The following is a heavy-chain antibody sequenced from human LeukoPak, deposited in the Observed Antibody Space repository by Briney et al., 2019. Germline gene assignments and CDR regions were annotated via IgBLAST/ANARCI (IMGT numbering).Heavy chain of an antibody. V-gene: IGHV1-46*01. CDR2: INPRGGST. J-gene: IGHJ4*02. D-gene: IGHD4-17*01. CDR3: ARDGGHYGDSDS. Sequence: GASVKVSCKASGYTFTNYHMYWVRQAPGQGLEWMGIINPRGGSTTYAQKIQGRVTMTSDTSTGTFYMQLSSLTSEDTAVYYCARDGGHYGDSDSWGQGTQVTVSA. CDR1: GYTFTNYH.